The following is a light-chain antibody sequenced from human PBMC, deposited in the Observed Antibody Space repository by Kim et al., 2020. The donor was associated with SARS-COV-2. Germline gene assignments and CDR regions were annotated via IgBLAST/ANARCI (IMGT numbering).Light chain of an antibody. CDR2: AAS. CDR1: QTISSY. Sequence: GDRVTITCRASQTISSYLNWYQQKPGKAPKLLIYAASSLESGVPSRFSGSGSGTDFTLTISSLQAEDFATYYCQQSYSTPQTFGQGTKVDIK. V-gene: IGKV1-39*01. J-gene: IGKJ1*01. CDR3: QQSYSTPQT.